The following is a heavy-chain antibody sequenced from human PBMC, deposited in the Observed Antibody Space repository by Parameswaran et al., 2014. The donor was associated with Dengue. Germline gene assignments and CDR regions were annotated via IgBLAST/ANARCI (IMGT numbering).Heavy chain of an antibody. Sequence: KWIRQPREGLEWVSSISSSSSYIYYADSVKGRFTISRDNAKNSLYLQMNSLRAEDTAVYYCAGSPYYDFWSGYYTGSDAFDIWGQGTMVTVSS. CDR3: AGSPYYDFWSGYYTGSDAFDI. CDR2: ISSSSSYI. V-gene: IGHV3-21*01. J-gene: IGHJ3*02. D-gene: IGHD3-3*01.